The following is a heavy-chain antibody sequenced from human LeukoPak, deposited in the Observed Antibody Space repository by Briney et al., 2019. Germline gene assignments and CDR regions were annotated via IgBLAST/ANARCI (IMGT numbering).Heavy chain of an antibody. V-gene: IGHV4-59*08. CDR2: IYYSGST. CDR3: ARGGGYYNY. J-gene: IGHJ4*02. CDR1: GDSIRTYY. Sequence: PSETLSLTCTVSGDSIRTYYWSWIRQPPGKGLEWIGYIYYSGSTNYNPSLKSRVAISVDTSKNQFSLKLSSVTAADTAVYYCARGGGYYNYWGQGTLVTVSS. D-gene: IGHD3-3*01.